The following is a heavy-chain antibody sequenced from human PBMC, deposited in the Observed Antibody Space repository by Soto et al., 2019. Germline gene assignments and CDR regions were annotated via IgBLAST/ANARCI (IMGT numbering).Heavy chain of an antibody. J-gene: IGHJ4*02. V-gene: IGHV4-59*12. D-gene: IGHD6-19*01. Sequence: SETLSLTCTVSGGSISSYYWSWIRQPPGKGLEWIGYIYYSGSTNYNPSLKSRVTISVDTSKNQFSLQLNSVTPEYTAVYYCARDRIAVAGTLDYWGQGTLVTVSS. CDR3: ARDRIAVAGTLDY. CDR1: GGSISSYY. CDR2: IYYSGST.